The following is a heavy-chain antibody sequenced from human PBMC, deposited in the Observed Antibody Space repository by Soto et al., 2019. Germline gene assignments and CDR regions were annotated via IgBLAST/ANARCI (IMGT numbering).Heavy chain of an antibody. CDR2: INAGNGNT. D-gene: IGHD2-2*01. V-gene: IGHV1-3*01. J-gene: IGHJ5*02. CDR3: ARDIACSSTSCYDFGGWFDP. Sequence: QVQLVQSGAEVKKPGASVKVSCKASGYTFTSYAMHWVRQAPGQRLEWMGWINAGNGNTKYSQKFQGRVTITRDTSASTAYMELSSLRSEDTAVYYCARDIACSSTSCYDFGGWFDPWGQGTLGTVSS. CDR1: GYTFTSYA.